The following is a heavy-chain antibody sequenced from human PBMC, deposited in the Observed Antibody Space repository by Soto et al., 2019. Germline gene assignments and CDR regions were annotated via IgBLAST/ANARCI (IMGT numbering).Heavy chain of an antibody. CDR1: GFTFSNYA. D-gene: IGHD6-13*01. V-gene: IGHV3-30-3*01. Sequence: QVQLVESVGGVVQPGRSLRLSCAAAGFTFSNYAMHWVRQAPGKGLEWVAAILSDEINKYSADSVKGRFTISRDNSKDTLYLQMNSLRPEDTAVYYCAIIATSGGGDAFDTWGQGTMVTVSS. J-gene: IGHJ3*02. CDR2: ILSDEINK. CDR3: AIIATSGGGDAFDT.